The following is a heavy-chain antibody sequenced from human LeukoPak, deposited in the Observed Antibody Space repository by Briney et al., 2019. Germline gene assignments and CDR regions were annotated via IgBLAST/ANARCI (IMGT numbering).Heavy chain of an antibody. CDR3: ARQDDILTGYYED. Sequence: GASVKVSCKASGYTFTGYYMHWVRQAPGQGLEWMGWINPNSGGTNYAQKFQGRVTMTRDTSISTAYMELSRLRSDDTAVYYCARQDDILTGYYEDWGQGTLVTVSS. D-gene: IGHD3-9*01. CDR2: INPNSGGT. V-gene: IGHV1-2*02. CDR1: GYTFTGYY. J-gene: IGHJ4*02.